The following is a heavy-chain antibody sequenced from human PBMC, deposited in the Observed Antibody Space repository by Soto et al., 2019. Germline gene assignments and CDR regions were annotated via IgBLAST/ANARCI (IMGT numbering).Heavy chain of an antibody. CDR3: AKGGIAVAVSGWFDP. CDR2: ISGSCGSR. CDR1: GFTFSSYA. Sequence: PGGSLRLSCAASGFTFSSYAMSWVRQAPGKGLEWVSAISGSCGSRYYADSVKGRFTISRDNSKNTLYLQMNSLRDEDTAVYYCAKGGIAVAVSGWFDPWGQGTLVTVSS. V-gene: IGHV3-23*01. J-gene: IGHJ5*02. D-gene: IGHD6-19*01.